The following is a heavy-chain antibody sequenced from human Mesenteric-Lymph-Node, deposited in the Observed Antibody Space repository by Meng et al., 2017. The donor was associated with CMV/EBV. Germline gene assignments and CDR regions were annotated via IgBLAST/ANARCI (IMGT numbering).Heavy chain of an antibody. CDR1: GGSISSSSYY. Sequence: QLQLQVSVPGLVKPSETLSLTSPVSGGSISSSSYYWGWIRQPPGKGLEWIGSIYYSGSTYYNPSLKSRVTISVDTSKNQFSLKLSSVTAADTAVYYCARPHYYGSGSSPWFDPWGQGTLVTVSS. J-gene: IGHJ5*02. D-gene: IGHD3-10*01. CDR2: IYYSGST. CDR3: ARPHYYGSGSSPWFDP. V-gene: IGHV4-39*01.